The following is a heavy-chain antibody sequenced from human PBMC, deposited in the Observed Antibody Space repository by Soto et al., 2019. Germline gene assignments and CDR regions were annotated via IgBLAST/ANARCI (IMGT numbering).Heavy chain of an antibody. D-gene: IGHD3-22*01. CDR1: GDSISTFY. J-gene: IGHJ4*02. CDR2: VYYTGST. V-gene: IGHV4-59*01. Sequence: SETLSLTCTVSGDSISTFYWGWMRQSPGKELEWIGYVYYTGSTNYNPSLKSRVTISVDRSKNQFSLKLTSANAAHTAVYYCARGRTVRNYADDSSDYFYFFDYWGQGTQVTVSS. CDR3: ARGRTVRNYADDSSDYFYFFDY.